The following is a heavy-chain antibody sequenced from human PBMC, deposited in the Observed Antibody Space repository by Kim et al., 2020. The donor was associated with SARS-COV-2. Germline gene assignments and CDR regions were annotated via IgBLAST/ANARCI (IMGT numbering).Heavy chain of an antibody. J-gene: IGHJ4*02. CDR3: AGVYLYSSGPEF. D-gene: IGHD6-19*01. CDR2: ISSSSSYT. Sequence: GGSLRLSCAASGFTFSDYYMSWIRQAPGKGLGWVSYISSSSSYTNYADSVKGRFTISRDNAKNSLYLQMNSLRAEDTAVYYCAGVYLYSSGPEFGGQGTLVTVSS. V-gene: IGHV3-11*05. CDR1: GFTFSDYY.